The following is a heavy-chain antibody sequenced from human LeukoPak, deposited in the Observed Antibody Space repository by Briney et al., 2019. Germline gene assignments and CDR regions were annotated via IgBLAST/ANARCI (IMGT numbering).Heavy chain of an antibody. D-gene: IGHD6-19*01. J-gene: IGHJ1*01. CDR3: ARDRGIGWFPPFQH. CDR2: IKQDGSEK. CDR1: GFTFSSYW. V-gene: IGHV3-7*01. Sequence: GGSLRLSCAASGFTFSSYWMSWVRQAPGKGLEGVANIKQDGSEKYYVDSVKGRFTISRDNAKNSLYLQMNSLRGEDTAVYYCARDRGIGWFPPFQHWGQGTLVTVSS.